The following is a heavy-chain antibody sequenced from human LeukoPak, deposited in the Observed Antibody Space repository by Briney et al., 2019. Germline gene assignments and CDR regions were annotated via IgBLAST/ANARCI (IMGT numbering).Heavy chain of an antibody. CDR1: GYSISSGYY. CDR3: MRHEEEDGYNAKPFDF. Sequence: KPSETLSLTCAVSGYSISSGYYWGWVRQPPGKGLEWIGTIYYSGNTYYTPSLKSRVTISVDTSKNQFSLRLSSVTAADTAVYFCMRHEEEDGYNAKPFDFWGQGTLVTVSS. V-gene: IGHV4-38-2*01. CDR2: IYYSGNT. J-gene: IGHJ4*02. D-gene: IGHD5-24*01.